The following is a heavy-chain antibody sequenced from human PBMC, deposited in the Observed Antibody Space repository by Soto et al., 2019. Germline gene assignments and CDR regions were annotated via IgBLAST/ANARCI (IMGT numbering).Heavy chain of an antibody. CDR2: ISGSGGST. D-gene: IGHD3-3*01. CDR3: AKEITIFGEPLHYYYYGMDV. J-gene: IGHJ6*02. V-gene: IGHV3-23*01. Sequence: HPGGSLRLSCAASGFTFSSYAMSWVRQAPGKGLEWVSAISGSGGSTYYADSVKGRFTISRDNSKNTLYLQMNSLRAEDTAVYYCAKEITIFGEPLHYYYYGMDVWGQGTTVTVSS. CDR1: GFTFSSYA.